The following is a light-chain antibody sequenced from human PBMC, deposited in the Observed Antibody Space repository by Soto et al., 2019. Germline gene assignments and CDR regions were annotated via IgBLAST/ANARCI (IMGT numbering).Light chain of an antibody. J-gene: IGKJ1*01. CDR2: GAT. CDR3: QQYGNSPQT. CDR1: QSVNSNY. Sequence: EIVLTQSPATLSLSPGDRATLSCRASQSVNSNYVAWYQHKPGQGPRLLFYGATHRATGIPDRISGSGSGTDFTLTISRLEPEDFAVYYCQQYGNSPQTFGQGTKVEIK. V-gene: IGKV3-20*01.